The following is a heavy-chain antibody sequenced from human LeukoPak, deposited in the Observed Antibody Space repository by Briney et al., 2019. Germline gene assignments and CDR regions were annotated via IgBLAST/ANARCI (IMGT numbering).Heavy chain of an antibody. CDR3: ARGDYGDYGAFDI. CDR2: INHSGST. D-gene: IGHD4-17*01. V-gene: IGHV4-34*01. Sequence: SETLSLTCAVYGGSLSGYYWSWIRQPPGKGLEWIGEINHSGSTNYNPSLKSRVTISVDTSKNHFSLKLSSVTAADTAVYYCARGDYGDYGAFDIWGQGTMVTVSS. CDR1: GGSLSGYY. J-gene: IGHJ3*02.